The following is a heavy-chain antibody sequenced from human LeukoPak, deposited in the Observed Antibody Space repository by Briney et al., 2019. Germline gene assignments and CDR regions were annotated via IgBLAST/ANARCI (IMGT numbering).Heavy chain of an antibody. Sequence: GGSLRLSCAASGFTFSDYYMSWIRQAPGKGLEWVSAISGSGGSTYYADSVKGRFTISRDNSKNTLYLQMNSLRAEDTAVYYCAKDPVHWYSSSSEYFQHWGQGTLVTVSS. CDR3: AKDPVHWYSSSSEYFQH. CDR2: ISGSGGST. J-gene: IGHJ1*01. D-gene: IGHD6-6*01. CDR1: GFTFSDYY. V-gene: IGHV3-23*01.